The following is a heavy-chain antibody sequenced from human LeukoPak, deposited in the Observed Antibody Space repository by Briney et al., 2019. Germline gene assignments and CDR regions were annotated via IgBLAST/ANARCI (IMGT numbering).Heavy chain of an antibody. V-gene: IGHV1-2*04. CDR2: INPNSCGT. D-gene: IGHD6-13*01. CDR3: ARVGYSSTGFDY. J-gene: IGHJ4*02. Sequence: MGWINPNSCGTNYAQKFQRWVTMTRDTSISTAYMELSRLRSDDTAVYYCARVGYSSTGFDYWGQGTLVTVSS.